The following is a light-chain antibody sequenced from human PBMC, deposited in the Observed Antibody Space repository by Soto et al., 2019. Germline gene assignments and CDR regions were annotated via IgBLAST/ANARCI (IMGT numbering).Light chain of an antibody. J-gene: IGKJ1*01. CDR1: QSVSSY. CDR2: DAS. V-gene: IGKV3-11*01. Sequence: EIVMTQSPATLSVSPGERASLSCRASQSVSSYLAWYQQKPGQAPRLLIYDASNRATGIPARFSGSGSGTDFTLTISSIEPEDVAVYYCQQRSNWPPTWTFGQGTKVDIK. CDR3: QQRSNWPPTWT.